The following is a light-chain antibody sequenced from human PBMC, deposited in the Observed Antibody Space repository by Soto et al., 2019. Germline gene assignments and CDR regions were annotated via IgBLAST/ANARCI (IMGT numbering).Light chain of an antibody. V-gene: IGKV3-20*01. Sequence: EVVVTQSPGTLSLSPGERATLSCRASQSVTSDYLAWYQQKPGQSPRLLMSGASRRATGVPDRFSGSGSGTDFTLTIISLEPEDFALYYSQHYGHALWSFGQGTKVEIK. CDR2: GAS. CDR1: QSVTSDY. CDR3: QHYGHALWS. J-gene: IGKJ1*01.